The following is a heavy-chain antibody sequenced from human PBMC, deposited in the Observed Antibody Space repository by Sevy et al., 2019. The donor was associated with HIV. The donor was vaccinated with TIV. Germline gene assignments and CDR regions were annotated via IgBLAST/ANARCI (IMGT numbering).Heavy chain of an antibody. J-gene: IGHJ6*02. D-gene: IGHD2-15*01. CDR1: GYTFTSYG. CDR2: ISAYNGNT. Sequence: ASVKVSCKASGYTFTSYGISWVRQAPGQGLEWMGWISAYNGNTNYAQKLQGRVTMTTDTYTSTAYMELRSLRSDDTAVYYCARAGYCSGGSCYSSLYYYYGMDVWGQGTTVTVSS. CDR3: ARAGYCSGGSCYSSLYYYYGMDV. V-gene: IGHV1-18*01.